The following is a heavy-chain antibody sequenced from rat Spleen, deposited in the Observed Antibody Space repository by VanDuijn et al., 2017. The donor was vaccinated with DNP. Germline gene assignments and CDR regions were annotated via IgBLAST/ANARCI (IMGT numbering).Heavy chain of an antibody. CDR2: IRYDGGST. CDR3: AIYFYSGDNWFAY. V-gene: IGHV5-20*01. CDR1: GFIFSGYY. J-gene: IGHJ3*01. Sequence: EVQLVESGGGLVQPGRSLKLSCAASGFIFSGYYMAWVRQAPTKGLEWVAYIRYDGGSTYYGDSVKGRFTISRNNAKSTLYLQMNSLRSEDMATYYCAIYFYSGDNWFAYWGQGTLVTVSS. D-gene: IGHD1-1*01.